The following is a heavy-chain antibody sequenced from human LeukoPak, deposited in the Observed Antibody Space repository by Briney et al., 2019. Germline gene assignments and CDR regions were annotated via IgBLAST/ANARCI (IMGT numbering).Heavy chain of an antibody. J-gene: IGHJ6*02. V-gene: IGHV4-4*02. CDR3: ASSKKNYYYGMDV. Sequence: SETLSLTCAVSGGSISSSNWWSWVRQPPGKGLEWIGEIYHSGSTNYNPSLKSRVTISVDKSKNQFSLKLSSVTAADTAVYYCASSKKNYYYGMDVWGQGTTVTVSS. D-gene: IGHD2/OR15-2a*01. CDR1: GGSISSSNW. CDR2: IYHSGST.